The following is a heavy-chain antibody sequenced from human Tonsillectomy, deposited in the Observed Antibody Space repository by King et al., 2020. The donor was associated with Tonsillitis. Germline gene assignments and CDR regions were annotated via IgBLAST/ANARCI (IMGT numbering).Heavy chain of an antibody. CDR2: ISSSSSYI. Sequence: VQLVESGGGLVRPGGSLRLSCAASGFTFSSYSMNWVRQAPGKGLEWVSSISSSSSYIYYADSVKGRFTISRDNAKNSLYLQMNSLRAEDTAVYYCARYDYGDYYCFDSWGQGTLVTVSS. CDR3: ARYDYGDYYCFDS. V-gene: IGHV3-21*01. CDR1: GFTFSSYS. D-gene: IGHD4-17*01. J-gene: IGHJ4*02.